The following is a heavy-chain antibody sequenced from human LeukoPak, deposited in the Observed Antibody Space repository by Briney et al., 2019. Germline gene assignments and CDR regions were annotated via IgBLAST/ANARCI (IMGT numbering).Heavy chain of an antibody. CDR3: ARTRRFDSSAPHFDY. CDR2: IYYSGST. CDR1: GGSISSSSYY. Sequence: SETLSLTCTVSGGSISSSSYYWGWIRQPPGKGLEWIGSIYYSGSTYYNPSLKSRVTISVDTSKNQFSLKLSSVTAADTAVYYCARTRRFDSSAPHFDYWGQGTLVTVSS. D-gene: IGHD3-22*01. V-gene: IGHV4-39*01. J-gene: IGHJ4*02.